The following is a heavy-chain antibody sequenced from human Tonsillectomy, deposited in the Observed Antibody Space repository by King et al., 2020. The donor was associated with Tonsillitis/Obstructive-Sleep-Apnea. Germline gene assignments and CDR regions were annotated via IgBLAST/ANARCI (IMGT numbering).Heavy chain of an antibody. V-gene: IGHV3-7*01. CDR2: IKKDGNEK. J-gene: IGHJ4*02. CDR1: GFTFSSHW. D-gene: IGHD3-3*01. Sequence: VQLVESGGGLVQPGGSLRFSCAASGFTFSSHWMSWVRQAPGKGLEWVANIKKDGNEKFYVDSVKGRFTISRDNAKNSLYLQMNSLRAEDTAVYYCAREFGVVHLYDYWGQGILVTVSS. CDR3: AREFGVVHLYDY.